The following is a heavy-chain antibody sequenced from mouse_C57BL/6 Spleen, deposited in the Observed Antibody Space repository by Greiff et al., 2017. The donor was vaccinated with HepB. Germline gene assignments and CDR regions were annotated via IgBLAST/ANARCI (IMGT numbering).Heavy chain of an antibody. J-gene: IGHJ3*01. CDR3: ASYYGSSLFAY. CDR1: GFTFSSYG. CDR2: ISSGGSYT. V-gene: IGHV5-6*01. Sequence: EVMLVESGGDLVKPGGSLKLSCAASGFTFSSYGMSWVRQTPDKRLEWVATISSGGSYTYYPDSVKGRFTISRDNAKNTLYLQMSSLKYEDTAMYYCASYYGSSLFAYWGQGTLVTVSA. D-gene: IGHD1-1*01.